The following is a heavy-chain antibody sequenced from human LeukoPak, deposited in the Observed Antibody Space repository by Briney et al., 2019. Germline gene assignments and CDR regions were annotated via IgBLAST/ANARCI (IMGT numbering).Heavy chain of an antibody. CDR1: GIIFSGYC. J-gene: IGHJ4*02. Sequence: PGGSLRLSCEVSGIIFSGYCIHWVRQAPGKGLEWVAFIRYDGTNKYYADSVKGRFTISRDNSNHTLYLQMNSLRVEDTAVYYCAKVGSGWYGVDYWGQGTLVTVSS. CDR2: IRYDGTNK. V-gene: IGHV3-30*02. D-gene: IGHD6-19*01. CDR3: AKVGSGWYGVDY.